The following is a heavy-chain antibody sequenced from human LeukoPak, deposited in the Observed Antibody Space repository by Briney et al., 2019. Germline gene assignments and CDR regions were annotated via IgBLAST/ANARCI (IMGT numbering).Heavy chain of an antibody. CDR3: ARIAYDSSAYYDY. CDR1: GFTFSRYW. CDR2: INSDGSST. D-gene: IGHD3-22*01. J-gene: IGHJ4*02. Sequence: PGGSLRLSCAASGFTFSRYWMHWVRQAPGRGLVWVSRINSDGSSTTYADSVKGRFTISRDNAKNTLYLQMNSLRAEDTAVYFCARIAYDSSAYYDYWGQGTLVTVSS. V-gene: IGHV3-74*01.